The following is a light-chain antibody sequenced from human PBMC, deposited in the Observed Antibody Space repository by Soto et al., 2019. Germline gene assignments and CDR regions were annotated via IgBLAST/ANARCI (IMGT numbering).Light chain of an antibody. V-gene: IGKV1-39*01. CDR2: AAS. CDR1: QTISSS. J-gene: IGKJ2*01. CDR3: QQSYSSPQMYT. Sequence: DIQMTQSPSSLSASVGDRVTITCRASQTISSSLNWYQQKPGKAPDLLIYAASNLQSGVPSRFRGSGSGSDFTLTISSLQPEDFATYYCQQSYSSPQMYTFGQGTRLEIK.